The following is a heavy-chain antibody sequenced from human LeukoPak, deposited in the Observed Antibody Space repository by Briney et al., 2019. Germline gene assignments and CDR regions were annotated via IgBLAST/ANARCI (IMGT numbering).Heavy chain of an antibody. CDR1: GFTFSSYW. CDR3: ARVGTGTPFDY. D-gene: IGHD3/OR15-3a*01. Sequence: PGGSLRLSCAASGFTFSSYWMSWVRQAPGKGLEWVANIRQDGSEKYYVDSVKGRFTISRDNAKNSLYLQMNSLRAEDTAVFYCARVGTGTPFDYWGQGTLVTVSS. V-gene: IGHV3-7*01. CDR2: IRQDGSEK. J-gene: IGHJ4*02.